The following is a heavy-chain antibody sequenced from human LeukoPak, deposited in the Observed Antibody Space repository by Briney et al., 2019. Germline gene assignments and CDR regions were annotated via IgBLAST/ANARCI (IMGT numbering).Heavy chain of an antibody. CDR3: ATSRGSWPDYFDY. CDR1: GFTFSSYG. V-gene: IGHV3-23*01. CDR2: ISGSGGST. D-gene: IGHD6-13*01. J-gene: IGHJ4*02. Sequence: GGSLRLSCAASGFTFSSYGMSWVRQAPGKGLEWVSAISGSGGSTYYADSVKGRFTISRDNAKNSLYLQMNSLRAEDTAVYYCATSRGSWPDYFDYWGQGTLVTVSS.